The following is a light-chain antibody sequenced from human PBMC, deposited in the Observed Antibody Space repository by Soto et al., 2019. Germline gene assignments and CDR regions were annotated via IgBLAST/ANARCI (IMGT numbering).Light chain of an antibody. V-gene: IGLV2-14*01. CDR2: EVS. CDR3: SSFTSINTWV. CDR1: SSDVSGYNY. Sequence: QSVLTQPASVSGSPGQSITISCTGTSSDVSGYNYVSWYQQHPGKAPKLMIYEVSNRPSGVSNRFSGSKSGNTASLTISGLQAEDEADYYCSSFTSINTWVFGGGTKLTVL. J-gene: IGLJ3*02.